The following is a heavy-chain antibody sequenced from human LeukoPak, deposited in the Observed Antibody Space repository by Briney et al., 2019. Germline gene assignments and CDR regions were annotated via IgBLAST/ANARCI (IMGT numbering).Heavy chain of an antibody. J-gene: IGHJ4*02. CDR1: GLTFSSYS. V-gene: IGHV3-21*01. CDR3: ASLALGSWFDY. D-gene: IGHD6-13*01. CDR2: ISSSSSYI. Sequence: GGSLRLSCAASGLTFSSYSMNWVRQAAGKGLEWVSSISSSSSYIYYADSVKGRFTISRDNAKNSLYLQMNSLRAEDTAVYYCASLALGSWFDYWGQGTLVTVSS.